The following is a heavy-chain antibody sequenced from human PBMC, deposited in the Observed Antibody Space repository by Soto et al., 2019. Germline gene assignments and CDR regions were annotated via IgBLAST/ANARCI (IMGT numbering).Heavy chain of an antibody. J-gene: IGHJ3*02. V-gene: IGHV1-8*01. CDR3: ARGLKLGRAFDI. CDR2: MNSNSGNT. CDR1: GYTFTRYD. Sequence: ASVKVSCKASGYTFTRYDINWLRQATGQGLEWMGWMNSNSGNTGYAQKFQGRVTMTRNTSISTAYMELSSLRSEDTAVYYCARGLKLGRAFDIWGQGTMVTVSS. D-gene: IGHD1-7*01.